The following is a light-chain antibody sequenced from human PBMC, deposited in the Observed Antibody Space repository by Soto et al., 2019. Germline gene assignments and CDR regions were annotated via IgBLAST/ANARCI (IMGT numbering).Light chain of an antibody. CDR1: QSIDSY. J-gene: IGKJ2*01. V-gene: IGKV1-39*01. Sequence: DIQMTQSPSSLSASVGDRVTITCRASQSIDSYLNWYQQKPGKAPKVLIYAASSLQSVIPSRFSGSGSGTDFTLTISSLQPEDFATYYCQQGSSTPYPFGQVTKVDIX. CDR2: AAS. CDR3: QQGSSTPYP.